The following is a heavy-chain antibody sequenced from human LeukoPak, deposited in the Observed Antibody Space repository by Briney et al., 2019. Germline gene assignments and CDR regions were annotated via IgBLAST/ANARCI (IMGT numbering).Heavy chain of an antibody. CDR2: IIPIFGTA. D-gene: IGHD3-10*01. V-gene: IGHV1-69*13. CDR3: ARDRNTYYYGSGSYYSFDY. J-gene: IGHJ4*02. CDR1: GGTFSSYA. Sequence: EASVKVSRKASGGTFSSYAISWVRQAPGQGLEWMGGIIPIFGTANYAQKFQGRVTITADESTSTAYMELSSLRSEDTAVYYCARDRNTYYYGSGSYYSFDYWGQGTLVTVSS.